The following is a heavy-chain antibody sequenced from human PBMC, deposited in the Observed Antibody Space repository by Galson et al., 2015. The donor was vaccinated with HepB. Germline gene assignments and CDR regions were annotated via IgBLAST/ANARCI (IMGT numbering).Heavy chain of an antibody. CDR2: IRGSGGST. V-gene: IGHV3-23*01. J-gene: IGHJ4*02. Sequence: SLRLSCAASGFTFSSYAMSWVRQAPGKGLEWVSGIRGSGGSTYYADSVKDRVTISRDNSKNTLYLQMNSLRAEDTAVYYCAKYYYSSRYRDGPFDYWGLGTLVTVSS. CDR3: AKYYYSSRYRDGPFDY. CDR1: GFTFSSYA. D-gene: IGHD3-22*01.